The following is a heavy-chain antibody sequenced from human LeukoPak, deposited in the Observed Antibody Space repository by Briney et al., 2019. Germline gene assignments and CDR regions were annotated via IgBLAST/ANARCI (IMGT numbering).Heavy chain of an antibody. CDR1: GGSIISYY. V-gene: IGHV4-59*01. D-gene: IGHD4-17*01. CDR2: IYYSGST. J-gene: IGHJ4*02. CDR3: ARVSGTVTNFDY. Sequence: PSETLSLTCSVSGGSIISYYWSWIRQPPGKGLEWIGYIYYSGSTKYNPSLKSRVTMSVDTSKIQFSLELSSVTAADTAVYYCARVSGTVTNFDYWGQGTLVTVSS.